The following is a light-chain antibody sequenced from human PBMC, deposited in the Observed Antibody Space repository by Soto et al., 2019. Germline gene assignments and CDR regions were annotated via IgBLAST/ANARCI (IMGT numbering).Light chain of an antibody. Sequence: DIRMTQSPSTLSASVGDRVTITCRASQSINSWLAWYQQKPGKAPQILIYDASTLKSGVPSRFSASGSGTEFTLITSSLQPDDFATYYCQQYTSYSWTFGQGTKVDI. J-gene: IGKJ1*01. CDR1: QSINSW. CDR2: DAS. V-gene: IGKV1-5*01. CDR3: QQYTSYSWT.